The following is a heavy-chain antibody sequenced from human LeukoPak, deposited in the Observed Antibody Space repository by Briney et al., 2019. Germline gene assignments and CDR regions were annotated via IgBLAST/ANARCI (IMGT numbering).Heavy chain of an antibody. J-gene: IGHJ4*02. Sequence: SGGSLRLSCAASGFTFDGYTMNWVRQAPGKGLEWVASISSRSDYIYYADSVRGRFTVSRENAKNSLSLQMNILRAEDTATYYCARAEASVTAFDFWGQGSLVTVSS. D-gene: IGHD2-21*02. V-gene: IGHV3-21*01. CDR1: GFTFDGYT. CDR3: ARAEASVTAFDF. CDR2: ISSRSDYI.